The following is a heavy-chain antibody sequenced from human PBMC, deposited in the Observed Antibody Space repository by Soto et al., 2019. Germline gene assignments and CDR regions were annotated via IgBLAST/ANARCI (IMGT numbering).Heavy chain of an antibody. D-gene: IGHD3-22*01. CDR3: AKVSYDSSGPFDY. CDR1: GLTFSSYG. V-gene: IGHV3-30*18. CDR2: ISYDGSNK. J-gene: IGHJ4*02. Sequence: GGSLRLSCAASGLTFSSYGMHWVRQAPGKGLEWVAVISYDGSNKYYADSVKGRFTISRDNSKNTLYLQMNSLRAEDTAVYYCAKVSYDSSGPFDYWGQGTLVTVSS.